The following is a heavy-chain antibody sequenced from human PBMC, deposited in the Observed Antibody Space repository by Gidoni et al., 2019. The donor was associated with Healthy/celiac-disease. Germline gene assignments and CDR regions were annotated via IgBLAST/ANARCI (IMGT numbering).Heavy chain of an antibody. J-gene: IGHJ6*02. Sequence: EVQLVESGGGLVKPGGSLRLSCAASGFPFSSYRMNWVRQTPGKGLEWVSSISSSSSYIYYADSVKGRFTISRDNAKNSLYLQMNSLRAEDTAVYYCARPTGTTAWYYYYGMDVWGQGTTVTVSS. V-gene: IGHV3-21*01. D-gene: IGHD1-7*01. CDR3: ARPTGTTAWYYYYGMDV. CDR2: ISSSSSYI. CDR1: GFPFSSYR.